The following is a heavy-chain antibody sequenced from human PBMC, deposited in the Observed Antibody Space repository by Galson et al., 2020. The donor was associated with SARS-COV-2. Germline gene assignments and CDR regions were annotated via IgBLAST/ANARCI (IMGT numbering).Heavy chain of an antibody. CDR1: GGSFSGYY. D-gene: IGHD6-6*01. CDR3: ARGPYSSSFYGTIQNFDY. CDR2: INHSGST. V-gene: IGHV4-34*01. Sequence: SETLSLTCAVYGGSFSGYYWSWIRQPPGKGLEWIGEINHSGSTNYNPSLKSRVTISVDTSKNQFSLKLSSVTAADTAVYYCARGPYSSSFYGTIQNFDYWGQGTLVTVSS. J-gene: IGHJ4*02.